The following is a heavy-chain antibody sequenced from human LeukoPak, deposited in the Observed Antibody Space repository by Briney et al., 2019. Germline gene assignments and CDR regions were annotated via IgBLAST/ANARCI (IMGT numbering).Heavy chain of an antibody. J-gene: IGHJ5*02. CDR2: INPNSGGT. CDR3: AREKRIPNWFDP. CDR1: GYTYTGYY. D-gene: IGHD2-15*01. V-gene: IGHV1-2*02. Sequence: ASVQVSCKASGYTYTGYYMHWVRQAPGQGLEWMGWINPNSGGTNYAQKFQGRVTMTRDTSISTAYMEPSRLRSDDTAVYYCAREKRIPNWFDPWGQGTLVTVSS.